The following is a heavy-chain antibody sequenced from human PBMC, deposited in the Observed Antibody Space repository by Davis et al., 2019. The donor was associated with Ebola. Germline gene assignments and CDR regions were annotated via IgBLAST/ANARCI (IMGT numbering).Heavy chain of an antibody. V-gene: IGHV3-7*03. Sequence: PGGSLRLSCTASTFTLSTYWMHWVRQAPGKGLEWVTNMKPDGSDKHYIDSVKGRFTISRDNAENSLYLQMNSLRVEDTAVDYCARGDSRLSNWYFDLWGRGTLVTVSS. CDR2: MKPDGSDK. J-gene: IGHJ2*01. CDR1: TFTLSTYW. D-gene: IGHD4-11*01. CDR3: ARGDSRLSNWYFDL.